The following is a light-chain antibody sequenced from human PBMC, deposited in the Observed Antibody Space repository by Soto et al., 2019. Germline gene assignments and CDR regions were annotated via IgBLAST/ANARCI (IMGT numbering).Light chain of an antibody. V-gene: IGLV2-14*02. Sequence: QSALTQPASVSGSPGQSITISCTGTSTDIGTYSGVSWYLQYPGKAPKLMIYDVTKRPSGVSNRFSGSKSGNTASLTISGLQAEDEADYYCSSYTSSSTVVFGGGTKLTVL. J-gene: IGLJ2*01. CDR3: SSYTSSSTVV. CDR2: DVT. CDR1: STDIGTYSG.